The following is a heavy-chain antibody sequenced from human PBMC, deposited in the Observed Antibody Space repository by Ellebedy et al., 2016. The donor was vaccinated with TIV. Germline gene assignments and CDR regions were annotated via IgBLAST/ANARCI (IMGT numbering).Heavy chain of an antibody. V-gene: IGHV3-33*08. Sequence: GESLKISXAASGFTFSSYVMHWVRQAPGKGLEWVAVLWSDGSNKAYADSVKGRFTISRDTSKNTLYLQMNSLRAEDTAVYYCARHYYGSGSYYPPEFDYWGQGTLVTVSS. CDR1: GFTFSSYV. CDR2: LWSDGSNK. D-gene: IGHD3-10*01. J-gene: IGHJ4*02. CDR3: ARHYYGSGSYYPPEFDY.